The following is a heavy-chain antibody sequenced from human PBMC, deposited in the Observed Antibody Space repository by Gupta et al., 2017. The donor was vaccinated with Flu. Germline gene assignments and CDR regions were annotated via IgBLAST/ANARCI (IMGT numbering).Heavy chain of an antibody. V-gene: IGHV4-34*01. CDR1: GGSFRGYY. CDR2: INHSGST. CDR3: ARVGYCSGGSCEGFDY. J-gene: IGHJ4*02. D-gene: IGHD2-15*01. Sequence: QVQLQQWGAGLLKPSETLSLTCAVYGGSFRGYYWSWIRQPPGKGLEWIGEINHSGSTNYNPSLKSRVTIPVDTSKNQFSLKLSSVTAADTAVYYCARVGYCSGGSCEGFDYWGQGTLVTVSS.